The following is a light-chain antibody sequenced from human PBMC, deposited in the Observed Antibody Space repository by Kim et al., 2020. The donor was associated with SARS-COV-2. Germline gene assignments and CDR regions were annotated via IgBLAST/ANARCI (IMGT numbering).Light chain of an antibody. V-gene: IGKV1-5*03. Sequence: DIQMTQSPSTLSASVGDRVSITCRASQSISIWLAWYQQKPGKAPKLLIYRASSLETGVPSRFSGSRSGTTFSLPISSMQPDEFAAYYCRQYNSYSLYTFGQGTKLEI. CDR3: RQYNSYSLYT. CDR2: RAS. CDR1: QSISIW. J-gene: IGKJ2*01.